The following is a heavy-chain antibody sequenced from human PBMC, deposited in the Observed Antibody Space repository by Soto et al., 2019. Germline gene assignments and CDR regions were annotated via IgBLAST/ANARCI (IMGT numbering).Heavy chain of an antibody. CDR2: VYSHGAT. J-gene: IGHJ6*02. V-gene: IGHV3-53*01. Sequence: EVHLVESGGGLIQPGGSLRLSCAASGFTVGNNYMTWVRQAPGKGLEWVSLVYSHGATYYADSVKGRFIISRDSSKNTFYLQLNSLRAEDTAMYYCTTSPRVGVWGQGTTVTVSS. CDR1: GFTVGNNY. D-gene: IGHD3-10*01. CDR3: TTSPRVGV.